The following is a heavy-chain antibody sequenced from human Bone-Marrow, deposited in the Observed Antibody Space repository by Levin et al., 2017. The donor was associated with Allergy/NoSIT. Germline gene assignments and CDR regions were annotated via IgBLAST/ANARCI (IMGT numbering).Heavy chain of an antibody. CDR3: ARRPSGQIATTGIFYFDY. V-gene: IGHV4-39*01. CDR2: IFYSGST. J-gene: IGHJ4*02. Sequence: ASETLSLTCTVSGVSLSSNGYYWGWIRQPPGKGLEWIGNIFYSGSTYYNPSLKSRVTMSVDTSKNQFSLKLTSVTAADTAVYHCARRPSGQIATTGIFYFDYWGQGTLVTVSS. CDR1: GVSLSSNGYY. D-gene: IGHD6-13*01.